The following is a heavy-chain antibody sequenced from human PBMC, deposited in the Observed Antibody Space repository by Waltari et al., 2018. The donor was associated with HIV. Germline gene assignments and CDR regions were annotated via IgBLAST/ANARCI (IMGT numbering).Heavy chain of an antibody. Sequence: QVQLVESGGGVVKPGRSLGLSCAASGFTFGTSGISWARQAPGKGLGWVAYILHDGSCKRHADSVKGRFTISRDNSRNTLYLQMNSLRTEDTAVYYCAKAAGTTGEYYHYGMDVWGQGTTVTVSS. CDR1: GFTFGTSG. D-gene: IGHD1-1*01. V-gene: IGHV3-30*02. CDR2: ILHDGSCK. CDR3: AKAAGTTGEYYHYGMDV. J-gene: IGHJ6*02.